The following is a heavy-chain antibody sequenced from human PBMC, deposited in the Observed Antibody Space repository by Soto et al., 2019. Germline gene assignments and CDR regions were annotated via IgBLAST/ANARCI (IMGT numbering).Heavy chain of an antibody. CDR2: IYYSGST. D-gene: IGHD3-10*01. CDR3: ARAPVGGSWSYYMKYYPYGMDV. CDR1: GGSISSGGYY. Sequence: SETLSLTCTVSGGSISSGGYYWSWIRQHPGKGLEWIGYIYYSGSTYYNPSLKSRVTISVDTSKNQFSLKLSSVTAADTAVYYCARAPVGGSWSYYMKYYPYGMDVWGQGTTVTVSS. J-gene: IGHJ6*02. V-gene: IGHV4-31*03.